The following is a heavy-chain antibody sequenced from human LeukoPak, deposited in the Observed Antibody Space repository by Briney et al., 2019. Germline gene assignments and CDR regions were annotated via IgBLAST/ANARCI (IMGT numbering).Heavy chain of an antibody. CDR2: IYSGGST. Sequence: GGSLRLSCAASGFTVSSNYMSWVRQAPGKGLEWVSVIYSGGSTYYAGSVKGRFTISRDNSKNTLYLQMNSLRAEDTAVYYCAKLCSSTRCFVYWGQGTLVTVSS. J-gene: IGHJ4*02. V-gene: IGHV3-53*01. D-gene: IGHD2-2*01. CDR1: GFTVSSNY. CDR3: AKLCSSTRCFVY.